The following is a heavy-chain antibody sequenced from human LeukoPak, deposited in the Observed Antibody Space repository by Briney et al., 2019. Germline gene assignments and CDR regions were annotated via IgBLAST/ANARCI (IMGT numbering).Heavy chain of an antibody. CDR2: IYYSGST. D-gene: IGHD2-2*01. J-gene: IGHJ6*02. Sequence: SETLSLTCTVSGGSISSGGYSWSWIRQHPGKGLEWIGYIYYSGSTYYNPSLKSRVTISVDTSKNQFSLKLSSVTAADTAVYYCARLGADRGEDQEYQLWQYGMDVWGQGTTVTVSS. CDR3: ARLGADRGEDQEYQLWQYGMDV. V-gene: IGHV4-31*03. CDR1: GGSISSGGYS.